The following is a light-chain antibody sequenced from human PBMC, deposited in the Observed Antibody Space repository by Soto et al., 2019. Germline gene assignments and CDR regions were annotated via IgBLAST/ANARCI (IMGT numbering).Light chain of an antibody. CDR2: SAS. CDR1: QSISTN. J-gene: IGKJ1*01. CDR3: QQYYDWPRT. V-gene: IGKV3-15*01. Sequence: EIVMTQSPATLSVSPGERATLSCRASQSISTNLAWYQQRPGQPPRLLIYSASARAAGIPARFSASGSGTDVTLTISSLQSEDFAVYYCQQYYDWPRTFGQGTKVEIK.